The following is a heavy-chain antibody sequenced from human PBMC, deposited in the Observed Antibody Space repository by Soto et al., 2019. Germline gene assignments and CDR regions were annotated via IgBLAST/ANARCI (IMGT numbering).Heavy chain of an antibody. J-gene: IGHJ6*02. CDR1: GGSISSSSYY. D-gene: IGHD2-21*02. V-gene: IGHV4-39*01. Sequence: KPSETLSLTCTVSGGSISSSSYYWGWIRQPPGKGLEWIGSIYYSGSTYYNPSLKSRVTISVDTSKNQFSLKLSSVTAADTAVYYCARRFQGGAYCGGDCPPGDYYGMDVWGQGTTVTVSS. CDR3: ARRFQGGAYCGGDCPPGDYYGMDV. CDR2: IYYSGST.